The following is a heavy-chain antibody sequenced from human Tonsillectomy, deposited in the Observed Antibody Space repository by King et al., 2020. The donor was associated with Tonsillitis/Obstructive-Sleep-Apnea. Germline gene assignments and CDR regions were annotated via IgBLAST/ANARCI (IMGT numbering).Heavy chain of an antibody. CDR3: GGVLYRGCSGGSCEYNWFDP. CDR2: ISSSSSTI. D-gene: IGHD2-15*01. Sequence: DVQLVESGGGLVRPGGSLRLSCAASGFTFSSYSMNWVRQAPGKGREWVSYISSSSSTINYADSVKGGFTISRDNANNSLYLQMNSLRDEDTAVYYCGGVLYRGCSGGSCEYNWFDPWGQGTLVTVSS. V-gene: IGHV3-48*02. CDR1: GFTFSSYS. J-gene: IGHJ5*02.